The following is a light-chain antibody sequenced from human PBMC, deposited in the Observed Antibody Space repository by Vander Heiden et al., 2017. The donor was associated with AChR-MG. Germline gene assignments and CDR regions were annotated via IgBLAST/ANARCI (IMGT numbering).Light chain of an antibody. CDR2: DVS. CDR3: TSYSSSETV. CDR1: SSDVGGYNF. Sequence: QSALTQPSSVSWSPGQSTTISCTGTSSDVGGYNFVSWYQQHPGRAPRLMMFDVSYRPSGVSHRFSGSKSGNTASLTISGLQAEDEADYYCTSYSSSETVFGGGTKVTVL. V-gene: IGLV2-14*03. J-gene: IGLJ2*01.